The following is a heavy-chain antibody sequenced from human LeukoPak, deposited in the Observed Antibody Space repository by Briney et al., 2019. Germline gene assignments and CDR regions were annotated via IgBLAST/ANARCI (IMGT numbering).Heavy chain of an antibody. J-gene: IGHJ6*03. Sequence: GGSLRLSCAASGSTFSSHTMNWVRQAPGKGLEWISYISNTGSVIYYADSVKGRFTISRDNAKNSLYLQMNSLRAEDTAVYYCARDWMFSMDVWGKGTTVTVSS. CDR3: ARDWMFSMDV. CDR1: GSTFSSHT. D-gene: IGHD3-10*02. CDR2: ISNTGSVI. V-gene: IGHV3-48*04.